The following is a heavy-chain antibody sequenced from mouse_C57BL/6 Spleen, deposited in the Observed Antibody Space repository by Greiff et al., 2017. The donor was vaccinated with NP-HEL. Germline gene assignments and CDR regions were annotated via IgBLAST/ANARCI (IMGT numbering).Heavy chain of an antibody. CDR1: GYTFTSYW. CDR3: ARKGGYYGFDY. Sequence: QVQLQQPGAELVMPGASVKLSCKASGYTFTSYWMHWVKQRPGQGLEWIGEIDPSDSYTNYNQKFKGKSTLTVDKSSSTAYMQLSSLTSEDSAVYYCARKGGYYGFDYWGQGTTLTVSS. CDR2: IDPSDSYT. J-gene: IGHJ2*01. V-gene: IGHV1-69*01. D-gene: IGHD2-3*01.